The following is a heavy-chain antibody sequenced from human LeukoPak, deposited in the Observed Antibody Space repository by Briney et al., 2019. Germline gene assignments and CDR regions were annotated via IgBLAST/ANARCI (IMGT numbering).Heavy chain of an antibody. CDR3: AKVGLPVIAAPLYYFDY. CDR2: IYSGGST. V-gene: IGHV3-53*01. Sequence: PGGSLRLSCAASGFTVSSNYMSWVRQAPGKGLEWVSVIYSGGSTYYADSVKGRFTISRDNSKNTLYLQMNSLRAEDTAVYYCAKVGLPVIAAPLYYFDYWGQGTLVTVSS. CDR1: GFTVSSNY. D-gene: IGHD6-6*01. J-gene: IGHJ4*02.